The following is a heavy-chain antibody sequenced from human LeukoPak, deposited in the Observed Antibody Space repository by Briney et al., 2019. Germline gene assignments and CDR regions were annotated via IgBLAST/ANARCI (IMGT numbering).Heavy chain of an antibody. D-gene: IGHD1-1*01. V-gene: IGHV1-2*06. CDR2: INPNSGGT. Sequence: ASVKVSCKASGYTFTSYDINWVRQATGQGLEWMGRINPNSGGTNYAQKFQGRVTMTRDTSISTAYMELSRLRSDDTAVYYCAREDNWMGFDYWGQGTLVTVSS. CDR1: GYTFTSYD. CDR3: AREDNWMGFDY. J-gene: IGHJ4*02.